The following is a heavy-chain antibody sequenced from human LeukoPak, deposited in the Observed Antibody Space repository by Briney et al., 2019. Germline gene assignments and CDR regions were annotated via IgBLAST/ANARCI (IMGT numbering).Heavy chain of an antibody. Sequence: GGSLRLSCAASGFTFSSYAMSWVRQAPGKGLEWVSAISGSGFSTYYADFVKGRFTISRDNSKNTLYLQMNSLRAEDTAVYYCAKPAISSRGWYYDYWGQGTLVTVSS. CDR1: GFTFSSYA. CDR3: AKPAISSRGWYYDY. V-gene: IGHV3-23*01. D-gene: IGHD6-19*01. CDR2: ISGSGFST. J-gene: IGHJ4*02.